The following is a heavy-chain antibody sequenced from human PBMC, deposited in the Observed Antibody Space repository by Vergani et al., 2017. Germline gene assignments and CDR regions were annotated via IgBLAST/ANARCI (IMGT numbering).Heavy chain of an antibody. CDR3: VRVPLIRRGSGNYGINNYHGIYV. CDR1: GFIPSSYW. D-gene: IGHD3-10*01. CDR2: VNQDGREK. V-gene: IGHV3-7*01. J-gene: IGHJ6*02. Sequence: EGQLVESGGDWVQRGGSLRLSCAASGFIPSSYWMSWVRQAPGKGLEWVANVNQDGREKYYVDSVRGRFPISRDNAKNSIYLQMNSLRAEDTAVYFCVRVPLIRRGSGNYGINNYHGIYVWGQGTTVIVSS.